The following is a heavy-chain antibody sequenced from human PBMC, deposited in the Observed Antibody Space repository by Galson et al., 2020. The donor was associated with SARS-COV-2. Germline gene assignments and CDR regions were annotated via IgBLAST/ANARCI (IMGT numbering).Heavy chain of an antibody. J-gene: IGHJ3*02. D-gene: IGHD3-22*01. Sequence: GESLKISCAASGFTFDDYAMHWVRQAPGKGLEWVSLISWDGGSTYYADSVKGRFTISRDNSKNSLYLQMNSLRAEDTALYYCAKEDSSGYLTGAFDIWGQGTMVTVSS. CDR2: ISWDGGST. V-gene: IGHV3-43D*03. CDR3: AKEDSSGYLTGAFDI. CDR1: GFTFDDYA.